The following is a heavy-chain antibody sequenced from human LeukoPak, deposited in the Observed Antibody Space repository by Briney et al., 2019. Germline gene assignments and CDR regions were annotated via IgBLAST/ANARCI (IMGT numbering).Heavy chain of an antibody. V-gene: IGHV4-59*01. CDR2: IYYSGST. J-gene: IGHJ6*03. CDR3: ARVVEQWEAYYYYYMDV. Sequence: SETLSLTCTVSGGSISSYDWSWIRQPPGKGLEWIGYIYYSGSTNYNPSLKGRVTISVDTSKNQFFLKLSSVTAADTAVYYCARVVEQWEAYYYYYMDVWGKGTTVTVSS. D-gene: IGHD1-26*01. CDR1: GGSISSYD.